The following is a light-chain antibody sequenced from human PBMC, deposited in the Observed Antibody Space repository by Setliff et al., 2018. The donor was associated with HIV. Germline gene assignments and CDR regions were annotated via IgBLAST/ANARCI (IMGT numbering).Light chain of an antibody. Sequence: QSVLTQPASVSGSPGQSITISCAGTSADIGYYEFVSWYQQHPGNAPTLMIFDVSKRPSGVSNRFSGSKSGNTASLTISGLQADDDAYYYCASYTIGRTWVFGTGTKFTVL. CDR2: DVS. V-gene: IGLV2-14*03. CDR3: ASYTIGRTWV. J-gene: IGLJ1*01. CDR1: SADIGYYEF.